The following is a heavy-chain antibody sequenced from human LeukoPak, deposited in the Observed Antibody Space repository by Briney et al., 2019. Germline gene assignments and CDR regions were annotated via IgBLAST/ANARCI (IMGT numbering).Heavy chain of an antibody. CDR3: AKLALAAAEDYYYGMDV. D-gene: IGHD6-13*01. V-gene: IGHV3-23*01. CDR2: ISGSGGST. Sequence: GGSLRLSCAAYGFTFSSYAMSWVRQAPGKGLKWVSAISGSGGSTYYADSVKGRFTISRDNSKNTLYLQMNSLRAEDTAVYYCAKLALAAAEDYYYGMDVWGQGTTVTVSS. CDR1: GFTFSSYA. J-gene: IGHJ6*02.